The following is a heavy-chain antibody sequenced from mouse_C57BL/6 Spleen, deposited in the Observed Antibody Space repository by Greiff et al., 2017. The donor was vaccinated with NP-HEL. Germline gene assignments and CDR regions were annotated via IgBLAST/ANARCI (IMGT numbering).Heavy chain of an antibody. J-gene: IGHJ1*03. CDR2: LYPGSGNT. CDR3: SRRLTGTGYFDV. Sequence: QVQLQQSGPELVKPGASVKISCKASGYTFTDYYINWVKQRPGQGLEWIGWLYPGSGNTKYNEKFKGKATLTVDNSSSTAYMQLSSLTSEDAVVYFFSRRLTGTGYFDVWGTGTTVTVSS. V-gene: IGHV1-84*01. D-gene: IGHD4-1*01. CDR1: GYTFTDYY.